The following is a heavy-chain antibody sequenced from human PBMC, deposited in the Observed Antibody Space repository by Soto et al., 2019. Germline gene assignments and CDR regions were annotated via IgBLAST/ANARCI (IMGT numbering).Heavy chain of an antibody. D-gene: IGHD4-17*01. J-gene: IGHJ4*02. CDR2: IYYSGST. V-gene: IGHV4-39*01. CDR3: ARHFMTTVTEYYFDY. Sequence: SETLSLTCTVSGVSISSGGFYWSWMRQPPGKGLEWIGSIYYSGSTFDNPSLKSRVTTSVDTSKNQFSLRLSSVTAADTAVYYCARHFMTTVTEYYFDYWGQGALVTVSS. CDR1: GVSISSGGFY.